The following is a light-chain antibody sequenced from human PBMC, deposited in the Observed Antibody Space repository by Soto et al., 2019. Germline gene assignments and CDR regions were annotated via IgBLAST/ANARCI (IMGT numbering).Light chain of an antibody. J-gene: IGKJ2*01. CDR1: QSVSSSY. CDR2: GAS. Sequence: EIVLTQSPGTLSLSPGERATLSCRASQSVSSSYLAWYQQKPGQAPRLLIYGASSRATGIPDRFSGSGSGTYFTLTISRLEPEEFAVYYCQQYGSSRGYTFGQGTKLEIK. V-gene: IGKV3-20*01. CDR3: QQYGSSRGYT.